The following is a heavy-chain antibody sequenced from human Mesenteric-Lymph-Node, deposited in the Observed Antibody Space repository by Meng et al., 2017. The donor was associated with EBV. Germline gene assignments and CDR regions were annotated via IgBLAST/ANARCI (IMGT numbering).Heavy chain of an antibody. Sequence: QVHLVQSGAEVKRPGASVKVSSLFSGYTFSNHALQWVRQAPGQRLEWMGWISVHTGNTNYAQKLQDRVTMTTDTSTNTAYMELRSLRSDDTAVYFCARVADHYGSGSYDTWGQGTLVTVSS. CDR1: GYTFSNHA. V-gene: IGHV1-18*01. CDR2: ISVHTGNT. J-gene: IGHJ5*02. D-gene: IGHD3-10*01. CDR3: ARVADHYGSGSYDT.